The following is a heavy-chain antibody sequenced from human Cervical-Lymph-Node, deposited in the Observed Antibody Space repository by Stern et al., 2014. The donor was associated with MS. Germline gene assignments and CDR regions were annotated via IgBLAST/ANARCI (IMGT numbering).Heavy chain of an antibody. V-gene: IGHV1-18*01. CDR1: GYTFTSYG. J-gene: IGHJ6*02. CDR3: ARVRTTVTSYYYYGMDV. CDR2: ISAYNGNT. Sequence: QVQLVESGAEVKKPGASVKVSCKASGYTFTSYGISWVRQAPGQGLEWMGWISAYNGNTNYAQKLQGRVTMTTDTSTSTAYMELRSLRSDDTAVYYCARVRTTVTSYYYYGMDVWAKGPRSPSP. D-gene: IGHD4-17*01.